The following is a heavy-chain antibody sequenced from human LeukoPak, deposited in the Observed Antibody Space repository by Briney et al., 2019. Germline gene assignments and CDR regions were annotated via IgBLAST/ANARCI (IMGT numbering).Heavy chain of an antibody. CDR2: IYYSGTT. V-gene: IGHV4-39*01. J-gene: IGHJ4*02. Sequence: SETLSLTCTVSGGSVSSTSHYWGWIRQPPGKGLEWIGNIYYSGTTYYNPSLKSPFTIPVDTAKNQFSLKLTSVTAAVTAVYYCARLGDGYNTAGGFDYWGQGTPVTVSS. D-gene: IGHD5-24*01. CDR3: ARLGDGYNTAGGFDY. CDR1: GGSVSSTSHY.